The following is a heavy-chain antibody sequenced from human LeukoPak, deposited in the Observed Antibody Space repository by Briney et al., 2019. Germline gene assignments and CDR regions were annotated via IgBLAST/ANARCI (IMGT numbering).Heavy chain of an antibody. CDR2: INPSGGST. Sequence: ASVKVSCKASGYTFTSYYMHWVRQAPGQGLEWMGIINPSGGSTSYAQKFQGRVTMTRDTSTSTVYMELSSLRSEDTAVYYCARDRSLYYYDSSAHGYYFDYWGQGTLVTVSS. CDR3: ARDRSLYYYDSSAHGYYFDY. CDR1: GYTFTSYY. J-gene: IGHJ4*02. D-gene: IGHD3-22*01. V-gene: IGHV1-46*01.